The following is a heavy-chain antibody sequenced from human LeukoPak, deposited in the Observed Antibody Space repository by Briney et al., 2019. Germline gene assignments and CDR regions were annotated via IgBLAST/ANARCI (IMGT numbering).Heavy chain of an antibody. D-gene: IGHD3-22*01. CDR1: GGSISSSSYY. CDR3: AREIFDYYDSSGYYFDY. V-gene: IGHV4-39*07. J-gene: IGHJ4*02. Sequence: SETLSLTCTVSGGSISSSSYYWGWIRQPPGKGLEWIGSIYYSGSTYYDPSLKSRVTISVDTSKNQFSLKLSSVTAADTAVYYCAREIFDYYDSSGYYFDYWGQGTLVTVSS. CDR2: IYYSGST.